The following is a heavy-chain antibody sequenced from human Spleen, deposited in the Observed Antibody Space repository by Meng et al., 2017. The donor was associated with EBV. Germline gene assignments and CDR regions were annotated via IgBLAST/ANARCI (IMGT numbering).Heavy chain of an antibody. CDR1: GGSFRGYY. Sequence: QVQLQPGGRGLLTPSETLPLTCAVSGGSFRGYYWTWVRQPPGKGLEWIGDINQSGATNYSPSLRSRVTISGDSSKNHFSLKVASVTAADTAIYYCARGALGRYYDYWGQGTLVTVSS. V-gene: IGHV4-34*01. J-gene: IGHJ4*02. D-gene: IGHD1-26*01. CDR2: INQSGAT. CDR3: ARGALGRYYDY.